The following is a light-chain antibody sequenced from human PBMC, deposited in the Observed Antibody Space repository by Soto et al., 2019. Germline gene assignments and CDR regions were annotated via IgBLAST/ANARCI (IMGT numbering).Light chain of an antibody. CDR2: DSN. CDR1: TSNIGNNF. CDR3: GTWDTSLNDAYV. J-gene: IGLJ1*01. V-gene: IGLV1-51*01. Sequence: QSALTQPPSVSAAPGQKVTISCSGSTSNIGNNFVSWYQQLPGTAPKLLIYDSNKRPSGIPDRFSGSKSGTSATLGITGLQTGDEADYYCGTWDTSLNDAYVFGAGTKV.